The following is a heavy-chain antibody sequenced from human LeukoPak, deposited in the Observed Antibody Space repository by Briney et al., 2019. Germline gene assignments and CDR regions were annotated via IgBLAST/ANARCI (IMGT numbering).Heavy chain of an antibody. CDR3: AIAKVGGPTYYYMDV. CDR2: IIPIFGAA. Sequence: SVKVSCKASGYTFTSYDINWVRQAPGQGLEWMGGIIPIFGAADYAQKFQGRVTITTDESTNTAYMELSSLTSEDTAAYYCAIAKVGGPTYYYMDVWGTGTTVTVSS. J-gene: IGHJ6*03. CDR1: GYTFTSYD. V-gene: IGHV1-69*05. D-gene: IGHD1-26*01.